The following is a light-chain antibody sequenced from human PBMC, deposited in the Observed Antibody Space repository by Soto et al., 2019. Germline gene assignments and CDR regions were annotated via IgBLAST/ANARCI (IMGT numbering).Light chain of an antibody. CDR3: QQYYGNPRT. CDR1: QSVLYSSNNKNY. V-gene: IGKV4-1*01. J-gene: IGKJ1*01. Sequence: DIVMTQSPDSLAVSLGERATINCKSSQSVLYSSNNKNYLVWYQQKPGQPPKLLIYWASTRESGVPERFSGSGSGTDFTLTISSLQAEDVAVYYCQQYYGNPRTFGQGTKVEIK. CDR2: WAS.